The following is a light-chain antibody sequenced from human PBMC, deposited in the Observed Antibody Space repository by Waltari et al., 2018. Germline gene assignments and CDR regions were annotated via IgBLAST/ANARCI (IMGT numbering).Light chain of an antibody. CDR2: AAS. V-gene: IGKV1-8*01. CDR1: QGISSY. Sequence: AIRMTQSPSSLSASKGDRVTITCRASQGISSYLAWYQQKPGKAPKLLIYAASTLQSGVPSRFIGSGSGTDFTLTISCLQSEDFATYYCQQYYSYPWTFGQGTKVEIK. J-gene: IGKJ1*01. CDR3: QQYYSYPWT.